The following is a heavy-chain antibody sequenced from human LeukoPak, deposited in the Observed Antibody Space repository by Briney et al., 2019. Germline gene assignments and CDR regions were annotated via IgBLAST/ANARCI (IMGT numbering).Heavy chain of an antibody. J-gene: IGHJ4*02. CDR3: ATEGCTSTSCYGGFDH. CDR1: GYTLTELS. V-gene: IGHV1-24*01. CDR2: FDPEDGET. Sequence: ASVKVSCKVSGYTLTELSMHWVRQAPGKGLEWMGGFDPEDGETIYAQKFQGRVTMTEDTSTDTAYMELSSLRSEDTAVYYCATEGCTSTSCYGGFDHWGQGTLVTVSS. D-gene: IGHD2-2*01.